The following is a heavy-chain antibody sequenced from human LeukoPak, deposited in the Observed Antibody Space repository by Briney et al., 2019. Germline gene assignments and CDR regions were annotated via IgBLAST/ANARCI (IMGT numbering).Heavy chain of an antibody. CDR1: GFTFSSYA. J-gene: IGHJ4*02. D-gene: IGHD6-19*01. Sequence: GGSLRLSCAASGFTFSSYAMSWVRQAPGKGLEWVSGIRGSGGSTYYADSVKGRFTISRDNSKNTLYLQMNSLRAEDTAVYYCAKLGGSGWYLGYFDYWGQGTLVTVSS. CDR2: IRGSGGST. CDR3: AKLGGSGWYLGYFDY. V-gene: IGHV3-23*01.